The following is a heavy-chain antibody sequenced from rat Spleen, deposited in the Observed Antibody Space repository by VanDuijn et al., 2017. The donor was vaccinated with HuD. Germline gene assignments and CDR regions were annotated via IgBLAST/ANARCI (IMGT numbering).Heavy chain of an antibody. V-gene: IGHV5-22*01. CDR1: GFTFSDYY. CDR2: ITYEGSST. J-gene: IGHJ4*01. D-gene: IGHD1-4*01. CDR3: ARPDGYTYVMDA. Sequence: EVQLVESGGGLVQPGRSLKFSCAASGFTFSDYYMAWVRQAPKKGLEWVASITYEGSSTYYGDSVKGRFTISRDNAKSTLYLEMNSLRSEDTATYYCARPDGYTYVMDAWGQGISVTVSS.